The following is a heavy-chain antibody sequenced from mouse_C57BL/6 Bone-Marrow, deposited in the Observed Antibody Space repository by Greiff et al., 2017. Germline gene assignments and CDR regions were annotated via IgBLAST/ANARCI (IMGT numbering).Heavy chain of an antibody. V-gene: IGHV5-6*02. CDR1: GFTFSSYG. CDR3: ASLDLYYAMDY. CDR2: ISSGGSYT. Sequence: DVMLVESGGDLVKPGGSLKLSCAASGFTFSSYGMSWVRQTPDKRLEWVATISSGGSYTYYPDSVKGRFTISRDNAKNTLYLQMSSLKSEDTAMYYCASLDLYYAMDYWGQGTSVTVSS. J-gene: IGHJ4*01.